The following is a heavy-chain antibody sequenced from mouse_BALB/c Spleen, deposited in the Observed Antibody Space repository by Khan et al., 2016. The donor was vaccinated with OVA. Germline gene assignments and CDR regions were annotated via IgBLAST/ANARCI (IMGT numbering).Heavy chain of an antibody. D-gene: IGHD2-10*01. Sequence: VQRVESGPGLVAPSQSLSITCTISGFSLTNYGVHWIRQPPGKGLEWLVVIWSDGSTTYNSALKSRLTITKDNSTSQVFLQMNSLQTDDTAIYFCARQPYYHYNIMDYWGQGTSVTVSS. CDR2: IWSDGST. V-gene: IGHV2-6-1*01. CDR1: GFSLTNYG. J-gene: IGHJ4*01. CDR3: ARQPYYHYNIMDY.